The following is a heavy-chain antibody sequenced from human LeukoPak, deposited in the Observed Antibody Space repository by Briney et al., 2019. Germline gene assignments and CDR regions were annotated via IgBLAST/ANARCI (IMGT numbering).Heavy chain of an antibody. CDR3: ARGEYDILTGYIDH. Sequence: GRSLRLSCAASGFTFNSYGMHWVRQAPGKGLEWVAVIWYEGSNKHYADSVRGRFTISRDNSNNILYLQMNNLRAEDTAVYFCARGEYDILTGYIDHWGRGTLVTVSS. CDR1: GFTFNSYG. CDR2: IWYEGSNK. V-gene: IGHV3-33*01. D-gene: IGHD3-9*01. J-gene: IGHJ4*01.